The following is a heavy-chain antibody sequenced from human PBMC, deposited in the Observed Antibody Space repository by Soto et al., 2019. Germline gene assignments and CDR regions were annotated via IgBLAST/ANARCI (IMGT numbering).Heavy chain of an antibody. J-gene: IGHJ6*02. D-gene: IGHD5-18*01. CDR1: GGTFSSYA. V-gene: IGHV1-69*13. CDR2: IIPIFGTA. CDR3: ARDRHSYGKDYYYYYGMDV. Sequence: SVKVSCKASGGTFSSYAISWVRQAPGQGLEWMGGIIPIFGTANYAQKFQGRVTITADESTSTAYMELSSLRSEDTAVYYCARDRHSYGKDYYYYYGMDVWGQGTTVTVSS.